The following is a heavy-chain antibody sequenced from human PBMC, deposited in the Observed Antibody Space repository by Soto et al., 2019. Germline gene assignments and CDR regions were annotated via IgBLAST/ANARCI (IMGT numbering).Heavy chain of an antibody. CDR3: AIFSNCSTTSCDGGGRYDYYYYGMDV. D-gene: IGHD2-2*01. Sequence: QVQLVQSGAEVKKPGASVKVSCKASGYTFTSYDINWVRQATGQGLEWMGWMNPNSGNTGYAQKFEGGVTMTRTTSRRTSYMQLSSLRSEDTAVYYCAIFSNCSTTSCDGGGRYDYYYYGMDVWGQGTTVTVSS. CDR2: MNPNSGNT. J-gene: IGHJ6*02. CDR1: GYTFTSYD. V-gene: IGHV1-8*01.